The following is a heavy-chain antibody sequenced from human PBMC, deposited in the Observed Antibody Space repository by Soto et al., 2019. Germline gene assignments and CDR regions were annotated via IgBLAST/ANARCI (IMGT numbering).Heavy chain of an antibody. Sequence: QVQLLQSGAEVKKPGSSLKVSCKASGATFSSFAFSWGRQAPGQGLEWMGVIIPIFDTIKFARKFQGRVTLTADESTGTAYMELDRLTSEDTAVYYCASPLRWSGYYIAFDYWGQGTLVIVSS. J-gene: IGHJ4*02. D-gene: IGHD3-3*01. CDR3: ASPLRWSGYYIAFDY. CDR2: IIPIFDTI. CDR1: GATFSSFA. V-gene: IGHV1-69*01.